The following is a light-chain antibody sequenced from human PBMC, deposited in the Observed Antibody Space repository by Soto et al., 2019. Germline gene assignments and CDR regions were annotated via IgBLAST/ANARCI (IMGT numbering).Light chain of an antibody. V-gene: IGKV1-39*01. CDR2: AAS. Sequence: DIQMTHSPSSLSASVGDRVTITCRASQSISSYLNWYQQKPGKAPKLLIYAASSLQSGVPSRFSGSGSGKAFTLTISTLQPEDFATYHCEQSYSTPHTFRQGTKVDIX. J-gene: IGKJ1*01. CDR1: QSISSY. CDR3: EQSYSTPHT.